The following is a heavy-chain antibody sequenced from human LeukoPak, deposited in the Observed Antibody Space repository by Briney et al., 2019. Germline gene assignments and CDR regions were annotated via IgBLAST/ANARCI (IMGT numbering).Heavy chain of an antibody. Sequence: ASVKVSCKAYGYTFTSYDINWVRQATGQGLEWMAMINLSGGSTTYTQTFQGRVTMTRDTSTTTVYMELSSLRSEDTAVYYCARGCSGGSCHLTDYWGQGTLVTVSS. CDR1: GYTFTSYD. D-gene: IGHD2-15*01. J-gene: IGHJ4*02. V-gene: IGHV1-46*01. CDR2: INLSGGST. CDR3: ARGCSGGSCHLTDY.